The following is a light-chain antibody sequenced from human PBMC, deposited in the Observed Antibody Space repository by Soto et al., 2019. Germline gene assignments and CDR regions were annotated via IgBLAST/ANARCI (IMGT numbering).Light chain of an antibody. Sequence: QSVLTQPPSASGPPGQRVTISCSGSSSTIGSNTVDWYQQLPGTAPKLLIYSHDQRPLGVPDRFSASRSGTSASLAISGLQPGDEGIYYCAVWCNSLTSTGVFGGGTKLTVL. J-gene: IGLJ3*02. CDR2: SHD. CDR1: SSTIGSNT. V-gene: IGLV1-44*01. CDR3: AVWCNSLTSTGV.